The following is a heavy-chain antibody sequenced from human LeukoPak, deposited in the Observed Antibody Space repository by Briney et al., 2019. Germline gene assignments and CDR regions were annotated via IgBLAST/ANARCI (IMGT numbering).Heavy chain of an antibody. CDR2: ISGSGGST. D-gene: IGHD4-17*01. CDR1: GFIFSNYG. CDR3: AKAPSGYGDSEADADY. J-gene: IGHJ4*02. Sequence: GGSLRLSCAASGFIFSNYGMSWVRQAPGKGLEWVSAISGSGGSTYYADSVKGRFTISRDNSKNTLYLQMNSLRAEDTAVYYCAKAPSGYGDSEADADYWGQGTLVTVSS. V-gene: IGHV3-23*01.